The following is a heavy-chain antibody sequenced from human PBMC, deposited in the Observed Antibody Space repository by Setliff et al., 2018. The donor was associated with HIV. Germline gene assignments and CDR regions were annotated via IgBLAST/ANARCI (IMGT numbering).Heavy chain of an antibody. V-gene: IGHV3-74*01. D-gene: IGHD2-21*02. CDR2: INTDGSSI. CDR3: ASSIVVVVTASVSDAFDI. J-gene: IGHJ3*02. Sequence: GGSLRLSCAASGLTFSNYWMHWVRQAPGKGLEWVSRINTDGSSISHAESVKGRFTSSRDNAKNTLFLQMNSLRAEDTPVYYCASSIVVVVTASVSDAFDIWGQGTMVTVSS. CDR1: GLTFSNYW.